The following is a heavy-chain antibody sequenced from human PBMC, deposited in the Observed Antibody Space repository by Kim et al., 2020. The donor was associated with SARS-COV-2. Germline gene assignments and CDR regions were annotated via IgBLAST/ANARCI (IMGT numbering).Heavy chain of an antibody. Sequence: SVKVSCKASGGTFSSYAISWVRQAPGQGLEWMGGIIPIFGTANYAQKFQGRVTITADESTSTAYMELSSLRSEVTAVYYCASRMRYDILTGYYNVPALDYWGQGTLVTVSS. CDR2: IIPIFGTA. V-gene: IGHV1-69*13. CDR3: ASRMRYDILTGYYNVPALDY. D-gene: IGHD3-9*01. CDR1: GGTFSSYA. J-gene: IGHJ4*02.